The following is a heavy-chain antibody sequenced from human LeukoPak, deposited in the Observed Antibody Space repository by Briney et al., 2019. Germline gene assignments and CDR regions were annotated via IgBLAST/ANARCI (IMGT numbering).Heavy chain of an antibody. CDR2: INHSGST. Sequence: SETLSLTCTVSGGSISSGSYYWGWIRQPPGKGLEWIGEINHSGSTNYNPSLKSRVTISVDTSKNQFSLKLSSVTAADTAVYYCARGQVGRAGTFRIWAYFDHWGQGTLVIVSS. CDR1: GGSISSGSYY. J-gene: IGHJ4*02. CDR3: ARGQVGRAGTFRIWAYFDH. D-gene: IGHD6-19*01. V-gene: IGHV4-39*07.